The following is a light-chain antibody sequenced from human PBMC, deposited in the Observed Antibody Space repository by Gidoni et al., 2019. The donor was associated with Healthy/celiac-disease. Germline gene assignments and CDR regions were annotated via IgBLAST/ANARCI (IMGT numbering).Light chain of an antibody. J-gene: IGKJ3*01. CDR1: QDISNY. Sequence: DIQMTQSPSSLSASVGDRVTITCQARQDISNYLNWSRQKPGKAPKLLIYDASNLETRVPSRFSESGSGTDFTFTISSLQPEDIATYYCQQYDNLPRTFGPXTKVDIK. V-gene: IGKV1-33*01. CDR2: DAS. CDR3: QQYDNLPRT.